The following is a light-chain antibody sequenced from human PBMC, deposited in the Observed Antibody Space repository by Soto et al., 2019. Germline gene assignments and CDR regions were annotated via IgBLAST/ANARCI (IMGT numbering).Light chain of an antibody. CDR2: DVS. Sequence: QSALTQPASVSGSPGQSITISCTGTSSDISDYNYVSWYQQHPGKAPKLIIYDVSDRPSGVSNRFSGSRSGNTASLTISGLQAEDEADYWCSAYTTSSTLDVFGAGTKLTVL. J-gene: IGLJ1*01. V-gene: IGLV2-14*01. CDR1: SSDISDYNY. CDR3: SAYTTSSTLDV.